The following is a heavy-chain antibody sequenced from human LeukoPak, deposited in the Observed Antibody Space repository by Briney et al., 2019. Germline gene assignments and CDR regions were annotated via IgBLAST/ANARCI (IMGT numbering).Heavy chain of an antibody. D-gene: IGHD6-19*01. CDR3: ARSLGSSGWYHDAFDI. V-gene: IGHV1-69*13. J-gene: IGHJ3*02. CDR1: GGTFSSYA. CDR2: IIPIFGTA. Sequence: ASVKVSCKASGGTFSSYAISWVRQAPGQGLEWMGGIIPIFGTANYAQKFQGRVTITADESTSTAYMELSSLRSEDTAVYYCARSLGSSGWYHDAFDIWGQRTMVTVSS.